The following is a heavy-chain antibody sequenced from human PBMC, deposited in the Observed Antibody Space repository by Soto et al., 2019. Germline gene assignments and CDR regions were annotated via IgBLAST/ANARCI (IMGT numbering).Heavy chain of an antibody. V-gene: IGHV3-9*01. CDR3: STGCPQNQWLVGTYYYYMDV. D-gene: IGHD6-19*01. CDR1: GFTFDDYA. Sequence: GGSLRLSCAASGFTFDDYAMHWVRQAPGKGLEWVSGISWNSGSIGYADSVKGRFTISRDNAKNSLYLQMNSLRAEGTDLYYCSTGCPQNQWLVGTYYYYMDVWGKGTTVTVSS. CDR2: ISWNSGSI. J-gene: IGHJ6*03.